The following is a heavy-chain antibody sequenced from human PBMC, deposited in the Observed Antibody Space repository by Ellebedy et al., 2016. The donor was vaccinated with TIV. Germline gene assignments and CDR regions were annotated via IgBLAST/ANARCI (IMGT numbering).Heavy chain of an antibody. Sequence: GGSLRLSCAASGFTFSSYWMTWVRQAPGKGLEWVANIKQDGSDKYYVDSVKGRFTISRDNAGNSLYLQMNSLRVEDTAIYYCARGSDSNNWYLNWFDPWGQGTLVTVPP. CDR2: IKQDGSDK. CDR1: GFTFSSYW. CDR3: ARGSDSNNWYLNWFDP. D-gene: IGHD6-13*01. J-gene: IGHJ5*02. V-gene: IGHV3-7*02.